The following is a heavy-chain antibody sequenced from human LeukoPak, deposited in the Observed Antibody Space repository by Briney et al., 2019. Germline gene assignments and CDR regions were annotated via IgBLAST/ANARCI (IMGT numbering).Heavy chain of an antibody. CDR3: ARGITIFGVVISGGLDY. D-gene: IGHD3-3*01. J-gene: IGHJ4*02. CDR2: IYHSGST. V-gene: IGHV4-30-2*01. Sequence: SQTLSLTCTVSGGSISSGGYYWSWIRQPPGKGLEWIGYIYHSGSTYYNPSLKSRVTISVDRSKNQFSLKLSSVTAADTAVYYCARGITIFGVVISGGLDYWGQGTLVTVSS. CDR1: GGSISSGGYY.